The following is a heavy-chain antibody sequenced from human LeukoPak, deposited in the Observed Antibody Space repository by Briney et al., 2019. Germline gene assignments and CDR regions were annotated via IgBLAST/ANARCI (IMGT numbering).Heavy chain of an antibody. CDR3: ASADVDCSSTSCLNGQLVRSPYYYYYYMDV. V-gene: IGHV1-24*01. D-gene: IGHD2-2*01. J-gene: IGHJ6*03. CDR2: FDPEDGET. CDR1: GYTPTELS. Sequence: ASVKVSCKVSGYTPTELSMHWVRQAPGKGLEWMGGFDPEDGETIYAQKFQGRVTITADESTSTAYMELSSLRSEDTAVYYCASADVDCSSTSCLNGQLVRSPYYYYYYMDVWGKGTTVTVSS.